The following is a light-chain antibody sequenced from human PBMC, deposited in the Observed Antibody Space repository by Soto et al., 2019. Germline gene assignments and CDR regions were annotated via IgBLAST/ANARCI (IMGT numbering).Light chain of an antibody. CDR3: CSYAGSRGVV. J-gene: IGLJ3*02. CDR1: NNDIGSYNL. Sequence: QSALTQPASVSGSRGQSITISCTGTNNDIGSYNLVSWYQQSPGKGPKLLIYEGTKRPSGVSNRFSSSKSDNTASLTISELQPEDETDYYCCSYAGSRGVVFGGGTKLTVL. CDR2: EGT. V-gene: IGLV2-23*01.